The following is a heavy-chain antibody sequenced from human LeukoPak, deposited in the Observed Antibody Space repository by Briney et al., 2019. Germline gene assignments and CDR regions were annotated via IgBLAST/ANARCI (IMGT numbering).Heavy chain of an antibody. CDR2: ISYDGSNK. CDR1: GFTFSSYG. J-gene: IGHJ4*02. CDR3: AKVQYYYDSSGYYFDY. D-gene: IGHD3-22*01. Sequence: GGSLRLSCAASGFTFSSYGMHWVRQAPGKGLEWVAVISYDGSNKYYADSVKGRFTISRDNSRNTLYLQMNSLRAEDTAVYYCAKVQYYYDSSGYYFDYWGQGTLVTVSS. V-gene: IGHV3-30*18.